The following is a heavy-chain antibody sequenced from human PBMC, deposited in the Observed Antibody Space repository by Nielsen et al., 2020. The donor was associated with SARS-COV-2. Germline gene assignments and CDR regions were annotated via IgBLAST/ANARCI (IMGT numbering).Heavy chain of an antibody. CDR3: ARGRADYYDSSGYYLH. CDR1: GGSFSGYY. CDR2: INHSGST. D-gene: IGHD3-22*01. J-gene: IGHJ4*02. V-gene: IGHV4-34*01. Sequence: GSLRLSCAVYGGSFSGYYWSWIRQPPGKGLEWIGEINHSGSTNYNPSLKSRVTISVDTSKNQFSLKLSSVTAADTAVYYCARGRADYYDSSGYYLHWGQGTLVTVSS.